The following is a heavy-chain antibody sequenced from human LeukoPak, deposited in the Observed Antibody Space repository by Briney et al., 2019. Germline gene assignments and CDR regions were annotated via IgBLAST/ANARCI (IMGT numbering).Heavy chain of an antibody. Sequence: SETLSLTCTVSGGSISSSSYYWGWIRQPPGKGLEWIGSIYYSGSTYYNPSLKSRVTISVDTSKNQFSLKLSSATAADTAVYYCARDGVLAAAGDLYFDYWGQGTLVTVSS. J-gene: IGHJ4*02. CDR2: IYYSGST. V-gene: IGHV4-39*07. CDR1: GGSISSSSYY. CDR3: ARDGVLAAAGDLYFDY. D-gene: IGHD6-13*01.